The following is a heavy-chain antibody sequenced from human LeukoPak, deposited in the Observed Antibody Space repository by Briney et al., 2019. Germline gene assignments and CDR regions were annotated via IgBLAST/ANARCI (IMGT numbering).Heavy chain of an antibody. CDR3: ARDLWDYYDSSGLPW. J-gene: IGHJ4*02. V-gene: IGHV1-69*13. D-gene: IGHD3-22*01. Sequence: GASVKVSCKASGGTFSSYAISWVRQAPGQGLEWMGGIIPIFGTANYAQKFQGRVTITADESTSTAYTELSSLRSEDTAVYYCARDLWDYYDSSGLPWWGQGTLVTVSS. CDR2: IIPIFGTA. CDR1: GGTFSSYA.